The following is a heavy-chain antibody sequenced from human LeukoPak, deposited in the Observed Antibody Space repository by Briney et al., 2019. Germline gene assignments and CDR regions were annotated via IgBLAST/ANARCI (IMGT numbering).Heavy chain of an antibody. CDR3: ARAGGVAGLDY. Sequence: ASETLSLTCAVYGGSFSGYYWSWIRQPPGKGLEWIGEINHSGSTNYNPSLKSRVTISVDTSKNQFSLKLSSVTAADTAVYYCARAGGVAGLDYWGQGTLVTVSS. J-gene: IGHJ4*02. D-gene: IGHD3-16*01. CDR2: INHSGST. V-gene: IGHV4-34*01. CDR1: GGSFSGYY.